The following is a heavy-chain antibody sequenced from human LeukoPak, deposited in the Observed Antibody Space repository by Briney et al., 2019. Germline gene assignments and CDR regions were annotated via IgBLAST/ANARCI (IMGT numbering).Heavy chain of an antibody. V-gene: IGHV3-15*01. CDR3: TTDWQEASYYYYYYMDV. CDR2: IKSKTDGGTT. Sequence: PGGSLRLSCAASGFTFSNAWMSWVRQAPGKGLEWVGRIKSKTDGGTTDYAAPVKGRFTISRDDSKNTLYLQMYSLKTEDTAVYYCTTDWQEASYYYYYYMDVWGKGTTVTVSS. CDR1: GFTFSNAW. J-gene: IGHJ6*03.